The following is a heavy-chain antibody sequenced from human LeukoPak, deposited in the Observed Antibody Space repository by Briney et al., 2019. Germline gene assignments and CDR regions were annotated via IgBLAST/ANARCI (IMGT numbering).Heavy chain of an antibody. Sequence: GGSLRLSCAASGFTFDDYAMHWVRQAPGKGLEWVSGISWNSGSIGYADSVKGRFTISRDNAKNSLYLQMNSLRAEDTAVYYCARIVAGFDYWGQGTLVTVSS. J-gene: IGHJ4*02. CDR1: GFTFDDYA. D-gene: IGHD6-19*01. CDR3: ARIVAGFDY. V-gene: IGHV3-9*01. CDR2: ISWNSGSI.